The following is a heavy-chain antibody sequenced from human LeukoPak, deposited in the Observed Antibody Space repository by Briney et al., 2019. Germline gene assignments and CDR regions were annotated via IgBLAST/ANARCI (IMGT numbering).Heavy chain of an antibody. J-gene: IGHJ5*02. CDR1: GFTFSSYG. V-gene: IGHV3-30*02. CDR2: IRYDGSNK. Sequence: PGGSLRLSCAASGFTFSSYGMHWVRQAPGKGLEWVAFIRYDGSNKYYADSVKGRFTISRDYSKNTLYLQMNSLRAEDTAVYYCAKSGYDFGGWFDPWGQGTLVTVSS. D-gene: IGHD5-12*01. CDR3: AKSGYDFGGWFDP.